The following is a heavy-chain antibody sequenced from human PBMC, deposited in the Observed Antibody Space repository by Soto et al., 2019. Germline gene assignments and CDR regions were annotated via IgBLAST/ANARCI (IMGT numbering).Heavy chain of an antibody. Sequence: SETLSLTCTFSCGSIISYYWSWIRQPPGKGLEWIGYIYYSGSTNYNPSLKSRVTISVDTSKNQFSLKLSSVTAADTAVYYCARDTSYYYYYGMDVWGQGTTVTVSS. CDR1: CGSIISYY. CDR3: ARDTSYYYYYGMDV. CDR2: IYYSGST. J-gene: IGHJ6*02. V-gene: IGHV4-59*01.